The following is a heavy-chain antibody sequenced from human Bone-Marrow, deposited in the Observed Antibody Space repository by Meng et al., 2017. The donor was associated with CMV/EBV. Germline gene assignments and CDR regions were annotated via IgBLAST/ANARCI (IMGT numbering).Heavy chain of an antibody. Sequence: ESLKSSCAASGFTFRSYAMGWVRQAPGKGLEWVSVIYSGGSSTYYADSVKGRFTISRDNSKNTLYLQMNSLRAEDTAVYYCAKGIGYLVIPDYWGQGTLVTVSS. J-gene: IGHJ4*02. CDR2: IYSGGSST. CDR1: GFTFRSYA. D-gene: IGHD3-9*01. V-gene: IGHV3-23*03. CDR3: AKGIGYLVIPDY.